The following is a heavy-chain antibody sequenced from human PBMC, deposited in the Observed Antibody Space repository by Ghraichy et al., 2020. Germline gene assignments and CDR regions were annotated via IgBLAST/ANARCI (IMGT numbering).Heavy chain of an antibody. CDR2: INSDGSST. D-gene: IGHD1-26*01. J-gene: IGHJ3*02. CDR1: GFTFSSYW. Sequence: GGSLRLSCAASGFTFSSYWMHWVRHAPGKGLVWVSGINSDGSSTTYADSVKGRFTFSRDNAKKTLYLQMNSLRAEDTAVYYCVSLLRSVGATLNGFDIWGQGTMVTVSS. V-gene: IGHV3-74*01. CDR3: VSLLRSVGATLNGFDI.